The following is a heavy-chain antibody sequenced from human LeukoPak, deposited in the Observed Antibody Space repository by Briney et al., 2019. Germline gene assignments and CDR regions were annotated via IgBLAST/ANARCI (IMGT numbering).Heavy chain of an antibody. V-gene: IGHV3-66*01. J-gene: IGHJ3*02. D-gene: IGHD3-22*01. CDR2: IYSGGST. CDR3: ARSSYYDSSGYYKGAFDI. Sequence: PWGSLSLSCAASGFTVSSNYLSWVRQAPGKGLEWVSVIYSGGSTYYADSVKGRFTISIDTSKNTLYLQMNSLRAEDTAVYYCARSSYYDSSGYYKGAFDIWGKGTMVTVSS. CDR1: GFTVSSNY.